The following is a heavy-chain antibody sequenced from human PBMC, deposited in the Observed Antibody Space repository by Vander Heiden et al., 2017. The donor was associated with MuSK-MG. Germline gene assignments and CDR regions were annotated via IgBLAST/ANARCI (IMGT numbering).Heavy chain of an antibody. V-gene: IGHV4-4*09. CDR2: IYSRGTT. J-gene: IGHJ6*02. CDR1: GGPLSNYY. CDR3: AKWALRKQKTNPAKPLDYYCLDV. Sequence: QVQVQDSRPGLVRPSETLSLTCSVSGGPLSNYYWSWVRQSPGQGLEVIGYIYSRGTTKNKPSLKGRVTIAVDRSNNQRSLKLSWVSDEDTGVYYCAKWALRKQKTNPAKPLDYYCLDVWGQGTTVIVSS. D-gene: IGHD1-26*01.